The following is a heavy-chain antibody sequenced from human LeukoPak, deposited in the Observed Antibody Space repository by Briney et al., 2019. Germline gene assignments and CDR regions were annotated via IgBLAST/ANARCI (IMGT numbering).Heavy chain of an antibody. V-gene: IGHV1-69*04. CDR3: ARDSGFQPPTYYYDSSGSDY. CDR1: GGTFSSYA. CDR2: IIPILGIA. J-gene: IGHJ4*02. D-gene: IGHD3-22*01. Sequence: GASVKVSCKASGGTFSSYAISWVRQAPGQGLEWMGRIIPILGIANYAQKFQGRVTITADKSTSTAYMELSSLRSEDTAVYYCARDSGFQPPTYYYDSSGSDYWGQGTLVTVSS.